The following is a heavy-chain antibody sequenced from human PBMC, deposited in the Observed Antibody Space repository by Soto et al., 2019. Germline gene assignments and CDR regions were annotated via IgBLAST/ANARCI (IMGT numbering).Heavy chain of an antibody. V-gene: IGHV3-48*01. D-gene: IGHD2-2*01. CDR1: GFTFSSYS. CDR2: ISSSSSTI. CDR3: ARDRDDIVVVPAAPPDY. J-gene: IGHJ4*02. Sequence: PGGSLRLSCAASGFTFSSYSMNWVRQAPGKGLEWVSYISSSSSTIYYADSVKGRFTISRDNAKNSLYLQMNSLRAEDTAEYYCARDRDDIVVVPAAPPDYWGQGTLVTVSS.